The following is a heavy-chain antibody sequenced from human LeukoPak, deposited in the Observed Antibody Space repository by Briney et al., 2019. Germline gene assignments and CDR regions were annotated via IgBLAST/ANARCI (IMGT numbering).Heavy chain of an antibody. CDR3: ARGRRGFRYDQACYYYMDV. J-gene: IGHJ6*03. CDR1: GYTFTSYD. V-gene: IGHV1-8*01. CDR2: MNPNSGNT. Sequence: GASVKVSCKASGYTFTSYDINWVRQATGQGLEWMGWMNPNSGNTGYAQKFQGRVTMTRNTSISTAYMELSSLRSEDTAVYYCARGRRGFRYDQACYYYMDVWGKGTTVTASS. D-gene: IGHD5-12*01.